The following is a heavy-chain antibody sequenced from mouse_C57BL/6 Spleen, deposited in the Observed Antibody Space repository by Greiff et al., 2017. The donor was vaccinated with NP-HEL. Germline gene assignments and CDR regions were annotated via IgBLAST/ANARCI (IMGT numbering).Heavy chain of an antibody. CDR1: GYTFSSYG. V-gene: IGHV1-81*01. CDR2: IYPRSGNT. CDR3: ARRDGYFFY. J-gene: IGHJ2*01. Sequence: VKLQESGAELARPGASVKLSCKASGYTFSSYGISWVKQRTGQGLEWIGEIYPRSGNTYYNEKFKGKATLTADKSSSTAYMELRSLTSEDSAVYFCARRDGYFFYWGQGTTLTVSS. D-gene: IGHD2-3*01.